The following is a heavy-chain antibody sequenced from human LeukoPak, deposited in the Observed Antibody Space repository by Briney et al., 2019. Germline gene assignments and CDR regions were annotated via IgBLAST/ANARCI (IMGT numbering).Heavy chain of an antibody. CDR3: AKKKFYGDYGFDAFDI. CDR1: GFTFSSYA. CDR2: ISGSGGST. Sequence: GGSLRLSCAASGFTFSSYAMSWVRQAPGKGLEWVSAISGSGGSTYYADSVKGRFTISRDNSKNTLYLQMNSLRAEDTAVYYCAKKKFYGDYGFDAFDIWGQGTMVTVSS. J-gene: IGHJ3*02. V-gene: IGHV3-23*01. D-gene: IGHD4-17*01.